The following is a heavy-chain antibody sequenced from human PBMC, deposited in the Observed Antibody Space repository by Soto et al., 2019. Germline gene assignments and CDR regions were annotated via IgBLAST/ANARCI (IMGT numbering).Heavy chain of an antibody. CDR3: ARGRGVIITGYLDY. D-gene: IGHD3-10*01. CDR1: GFTFSSYW. V-gene: IGHV3-7*04. J-gene: IGHJ4*02. CDR2: IKQDGSEK. Sequence: EVQLVESGGGLVQPGVSLRLSCAASGFTFSSYWMSWVRQAPGEGLEWVANIKQDGSEKYYVYSVQGRFTISRDHAKNSLYLPRNSLRAEDTAVYYCARGRGVIITGYLDYWGQGTLVTVSS.